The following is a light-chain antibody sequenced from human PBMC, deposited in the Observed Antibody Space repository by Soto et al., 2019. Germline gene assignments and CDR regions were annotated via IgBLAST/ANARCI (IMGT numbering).Light chain of an antibody. CDR1: QSFNSIY. CDR3: QQYNNWPRT. V-gene: IGKV3-20*01. J-gene: IGKJ4*02. CDR2: GAS. Sequence: EIVLTQSPGTLSLSPGERATLSCRASQSFNSIYLAWYQQKPGQAPRLLIYGASSRTTGIPDRFSGSGSGTDFTLTISRLEPEDFAVYYCQQYNNWPRTFGGGTKVDIK.